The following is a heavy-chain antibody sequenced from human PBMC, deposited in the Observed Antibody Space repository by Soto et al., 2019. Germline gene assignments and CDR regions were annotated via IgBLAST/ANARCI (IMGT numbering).Heavy chain of an antibody. J-gene: IGHJ4*02. CDR1: GFTFSSYA. CDR2: ISGSGGST. V-gene: IGHV3-23*01. CDR3: AKGLAPARLYSSSWYATFDY. Sequence: PVGSLRLSCAASGFTFSSYAMSWVRQAPGKGLEWVSAISGSGGSTYYADSVKGRFTISRDNSKNTLYLQMNSLRAEDTAVYYCAKGLAPARLYSSSWYATFDYWGQGTLVTVSS. D-gene: IGHD6-13*01.